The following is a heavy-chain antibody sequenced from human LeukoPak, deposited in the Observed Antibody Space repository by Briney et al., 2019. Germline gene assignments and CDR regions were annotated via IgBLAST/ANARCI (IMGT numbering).Heavy chain of an antibody. D-gene: IGHD6-19*01. Sequence: SETLSLTCTVSGGSISSYSWSWIRQPPGKGLEWIGYIYHSGSTYYNPSLKSRVTISVDRSKNQFSLKLSSVTAADTAVYYCARLYSSWYGMDVWGQGTTVTVSS. J-gene: IGHJ6*02. CDR1: GGSISSYS. CDR3: ARLYSSWYGMDV. CDR2: IYHSGST. V-gene: IGHV4-30-2*01.